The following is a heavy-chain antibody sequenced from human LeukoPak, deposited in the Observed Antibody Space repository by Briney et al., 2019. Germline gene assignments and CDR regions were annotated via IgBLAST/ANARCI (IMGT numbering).Heavy chain of an antibody. V-gene: IGHV3-30*18. J-gene: IGHJ4*02. D-gene: IGHD3-3*01. CDR2: ISYDGSNK. Sequence: GRSLRLSCAASGFTFSSYGMHWVRQAPGKGLEWAAVISYDGSNKYYADSVKGRFTISRDNSKNTLYLQMNSLRAEDTAVYYCAKDGDTANFDYWGQGTLVTVSS. CDR1: GFTFSSYG. CDR3: AKDGDTANFDY.